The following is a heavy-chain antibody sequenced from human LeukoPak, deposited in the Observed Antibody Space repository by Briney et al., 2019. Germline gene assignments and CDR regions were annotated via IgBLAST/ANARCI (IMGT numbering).Heavy chain of an antibody. CDR3: ATDPLRGYAVGGDY. CDR1: GFTFSNDW. CDR2: IKSKTDGGTT. Sequence: GGSLRLSCAASGFTFSNDWMNWVRQAPGKGLEWVGRIKSKTDGGTTDYAAPVKGRFTISRDDSKNTLYLQMSSLKTEDTAVYYCATDPLRGYAVGGDYWGQGTLVTVS. V-gene: IGHV3-15*07. J-gene: IGHJ4*02. D-gene: IGHD5-12*01.